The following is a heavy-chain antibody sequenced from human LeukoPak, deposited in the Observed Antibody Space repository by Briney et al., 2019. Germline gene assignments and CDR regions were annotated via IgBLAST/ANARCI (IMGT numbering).Heavy chain of an antibody. V-gene: IGHV3-9*01. D-gene: IGHD4-23*01. CDR1: GFTFDDYA. CDR3: ASLVVVTRPYFDY. J-gene: IGHJ4*02. CDR2: ISWNSGSI. Sequence: GGSLRLSCAASGFTFDDYAMHWVRQAPGKGLEWVSGISWNSGSIGYADSVKGRFTISRDNAKNSLYLQMNSLRAEDTAVYYCASLVVVTRPYFDYWGQGTLVTVST.